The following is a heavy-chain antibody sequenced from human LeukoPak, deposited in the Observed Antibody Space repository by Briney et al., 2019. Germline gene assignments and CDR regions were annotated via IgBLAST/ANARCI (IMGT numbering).Heavy chain of an antibody. V-gene: IGHV1-46*01. J-gene: IGHJ4*02. D-gene: IGHD5-12*01. Sequence: ASVKVSCKASGYTFTSYYMHWVRQAPGQGLEWMGIINPSGGSTSYAQKFQGRVTMTRDTSTSTVYMEPSSLRSEDTAVYYCARADSGYDPFDYWGQGTLVTVSS. CDR2: INPSGGST. CDR1: GYTFTSYY. CDR3: ARADSGYDPFDY.